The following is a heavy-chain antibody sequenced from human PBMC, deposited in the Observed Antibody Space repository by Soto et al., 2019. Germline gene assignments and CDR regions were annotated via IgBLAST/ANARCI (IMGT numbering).Heavy chain of an antibody. CDR2: ISYDGSNK. CDR3: ARNPYYRSGSSGY. J-gene: IGHJ4*02. D-gene: IGHD3-10*01. Sequence: QVQLVESGGGVVQPGRSLRLSCAASGFTFSSYAMHWVRQAPGKGLEWVAVISYDGSNKYYADSVKGRFTISRDNSKNTMYLKMYSRRAEDTVVYYCARNPYYRSGSSGYWGQGCLVTVSS. CDR1: GFTFSSYA. V-gene: IGHV3-30-3*01.